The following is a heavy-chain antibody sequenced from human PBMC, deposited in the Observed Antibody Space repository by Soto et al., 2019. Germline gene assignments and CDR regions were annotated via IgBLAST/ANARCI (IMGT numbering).Heavy chain of an antibody. V-gene: IGHV4-38-2*02. J-gene: IGHJ4*01. D-gene: IGHD6-19*01. CDR2: IYHGGAT. CDR3: AKANVMVVAGSTFEY. Sequence: SETLSLTCTVSGYSISSGSYWGWIRHPPGKGPEWIASIYHGGATFYNPSLKSRVTVSVDKSNNQFSLKLRSVTAADTAVYYCAKANVMVVAGSTFEYWGHGTLVTVSA. CDR1: GYSISSGSY.